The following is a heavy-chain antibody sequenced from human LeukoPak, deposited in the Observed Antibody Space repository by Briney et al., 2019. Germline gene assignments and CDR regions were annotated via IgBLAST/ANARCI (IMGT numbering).Heavy chain of an antibody. J-gene: IGHJ4*02. CDR2: INPNSGGT. CDR1: GYTFTGYY. Sequence: SVKVSGMASGYTFTGYYMHWVRQAPGQGLEWMGWINPNSGGTNYAQKFQGRVTMTRDTSVSTAYMELSRLRFDDTAVYYCARDAPITTGAEGYWGQGTLVTVSS. V-gene: IGHV1-2*02. CDR3: ARDAPITTGAEGY. D-gene: IGHD1-14*01.